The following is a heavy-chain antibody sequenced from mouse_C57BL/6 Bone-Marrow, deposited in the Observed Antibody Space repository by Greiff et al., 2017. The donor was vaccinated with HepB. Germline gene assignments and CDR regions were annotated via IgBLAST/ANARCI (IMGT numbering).Heavy chain of an antibody. CDR2: ISNGGGST. D-gene: IGHD1-1*01. Sequence: EVHLVESGGGLVQPGGSLKLSCAASGFTFSDYYMYWVRQTPEKRLEWVAYISNGGGSTYYPDTVKGRFTISRDNAKNTLYLQMSRLKSEDTAMYYCARRGGYYGSSYFDVWGTGTTVTVSS. J-gene: IGHJ1*03. V-gene: IGHV5-12*01. CDR3: ARRGGYYGSSYFDV. CDR1: GFTFSDYY.